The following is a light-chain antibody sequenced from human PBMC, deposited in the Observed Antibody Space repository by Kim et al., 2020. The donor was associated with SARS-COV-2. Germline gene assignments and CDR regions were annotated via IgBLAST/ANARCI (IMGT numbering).Light chain of an antibody. CDR1: QSLSSY. V-gene: IGKV3-15*01. CDR3: QQYNNWPSLT. Sequence: EIVMPQSPATLSVSPVERATLYCRANQSLSSYLALYQQTPGQAPRLLIYGASTRATGIPARFSGSGSGTEFTLTISSLQSEDFAVYYCQQYNNWPSLTLGGGTKVDIK. CDR2: GAS. J-gene: IGKJ4*01.